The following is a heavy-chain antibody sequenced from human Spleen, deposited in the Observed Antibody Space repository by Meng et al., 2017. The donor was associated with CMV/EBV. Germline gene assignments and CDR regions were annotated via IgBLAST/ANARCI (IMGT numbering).Heavy chain of an antibody. Sequence: CAASGFTFSTYTMHWVRQAPGKGLEWVAVISYDGSDKYYADSVTGRFTISRDNSRNTLYLQVNSLRAEGTALYYCARDLGHLIGYFDYWGQGTLVTVSS. CDR3: ARDLGHLIGYFDY. V-gene: IGHV3-30*04. CDR1: GFTFSTYT. J-gene: IGHJ4*02. D-gene: IGHD3-22*01. CDR2: ISYDGSDK.